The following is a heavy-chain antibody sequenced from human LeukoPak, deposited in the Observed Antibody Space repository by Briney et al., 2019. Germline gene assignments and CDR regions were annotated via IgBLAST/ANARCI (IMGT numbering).Heavy chain of an antibody. Sequence: GESLKISCKGSGYTFTSYGISWVRQAPGQGLEWMGWISAYNGNTNYAQKLQGRVTMTTDTSTSTAYMELRSLRSDDTAVYYCASLVKDAGTEFDYWGQGTLVTVSS. CDR3: ASLVKDAGTEFDY. CDR2: ISAYNGNT. CDR1: GYTFTSYG. J-gene: IGHJ4*02. D-gene: IGHD6-13*01. V-gene: IGHV1-18*01.